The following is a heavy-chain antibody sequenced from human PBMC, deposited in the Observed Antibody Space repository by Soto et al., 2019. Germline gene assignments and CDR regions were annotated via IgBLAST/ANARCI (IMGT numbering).Heavy chain of an antibody. D-gene: IGHD3-3*01. V-gene: IGHV3-33*01. CDR3: AREYYDFWSGYYTGGYYYYYYGMDV. Sequence: SGGSLRLSCAASGFTFSSYGMHWVRQAPGKGLEWVAVIWYDGSNKYYADSVKGRFTISRDNSKNTLYLQMNSLRAEDTAVYYCAREYYDFWSGYYTGGYYYYYYGMDVWGQGTTVTVSS. J-gene: IGHJ6*02. CDR2: IWYDGSNK. CDR1: GFTFSSYG.